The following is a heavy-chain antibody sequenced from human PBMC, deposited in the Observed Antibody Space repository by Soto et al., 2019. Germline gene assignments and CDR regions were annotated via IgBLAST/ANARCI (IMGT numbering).Heavy chain of an antibody. J-gene: IGHJ6*02. D-gene: IGHD3-10*01. Sequence: QVQLVQSGAEVKKPGASVKVSCKASGYTFTSYGISWVRQAPGQGLEWMGWISAYNGNTNYAQKLQGRVTMTTDTSTSXVYXEXRSLRSDDTAVYYCASYYGSGSYFTAFPYYYYGMDVWGQGTTVTVSS. CDR1: GYTFTSYG. CDR2: ISAYNGNT. V-gene: IGHV1-18*01. CDR3: ASYYGSGSYFTAFPYYYYGMDV.